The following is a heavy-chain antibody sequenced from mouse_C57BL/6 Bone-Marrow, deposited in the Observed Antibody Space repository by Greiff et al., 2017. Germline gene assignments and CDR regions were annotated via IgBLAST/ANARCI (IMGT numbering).Heavy chain of an antibody. Sequence: VQLQQSGPGLVKPGASVKISCEASGFTFTDYYMNWVQQSPGKSLEWIGDISPYNGGTSYNQTFKGKATSTVDTSSSIAYMVRNSLTDEDSAGYCCASPRDYWGQGTTLTVSA. J-gene: IGHJ2*01. CDR1: GFTFTDYY. V-gene: IGHV1-19*01. CDR2: ISPYNGGT. CDR3: ASPRDY.